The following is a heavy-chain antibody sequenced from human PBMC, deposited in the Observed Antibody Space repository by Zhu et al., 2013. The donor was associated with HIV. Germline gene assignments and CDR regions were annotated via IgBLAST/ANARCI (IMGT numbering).Heavy chain of an antibody. Sequence: QVQLVQSGAELQKPGASVKVSCQASDYTFTTFGITWVRQAPGQGLEWLGWINTYNGNTKYAQKFVGRVTMTTDTFTRTAYLELRSLRYDDAAVYYCARDRSEKQLLADYYYYGLDVWGQGTTVTVSS. D-gene: IGHD1-26*01. CDR1: DYTFTTFG. V-gene: IGHV1-18*01. CDR3: ARDRSEKQLLADYYYYGLDV. J-gene: IGHJ6*02. CDR2: INTYNGNT.